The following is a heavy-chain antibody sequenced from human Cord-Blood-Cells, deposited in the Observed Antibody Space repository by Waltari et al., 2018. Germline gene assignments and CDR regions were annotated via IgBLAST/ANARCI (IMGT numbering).Heavy chain of an antibody. CDR2: LYPGGSHP. CDR1: GYSFTSYW. Sequence: EVQLVQSGAEVKKPGESLKISCKGSGYSFTSYWSGWVRQMPGKGLEWMGILYPGGSHPSSSPSFQGQVAISADKSISTAFLQWSSLKASDTAMYYCARGGSGSYYSDAFDIWGQGTMVTVSS. V-gene: IGHV5-51*03. D-gene: IGHD3-10*01. J-gene: IGHJ3*02. CDR3: ARGGSGSYYSDAFDI.